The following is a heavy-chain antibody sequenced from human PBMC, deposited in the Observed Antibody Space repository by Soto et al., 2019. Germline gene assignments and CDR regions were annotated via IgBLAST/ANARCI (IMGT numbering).Heavy chain of an antibody. CDR2: INPSGGST. V-gene: IGHV1-46*01. CDR3: ARGWQMGAHSDAFDI. J-gene: IGHJ3*02. CDR1: GYTFTSYY. Sequence: QVQLVQSGAEVKKPGASVKVSCKASGYTFTSYYMHWVRQAPGQGLEWMGIINPSGGSTSYAQKFQGRVTMTRDTSTSTVYMELSSLRSEDTAVYYCARGWQMGAHSDAFDIWGQGTMVTVSS. D-gene: IGHD1-26*01.